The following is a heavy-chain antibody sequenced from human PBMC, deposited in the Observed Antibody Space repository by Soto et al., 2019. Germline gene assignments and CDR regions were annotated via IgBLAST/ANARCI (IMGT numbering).Heavy chain of an antibody. D-gene: IGHD6-19*01. Sequence: GGSLRLSAAASGFTFSSYGMHWVRQAPGKGLEWVAVISYDGSNKYYADSVKGRFTISRDNSKNTLYLQMNSLRAEDTAVYYCAPVAGTDYWGQGTPVTVSS. CDR3: APVAGTDY. CDR2: ISYDGSNK. CDR1: GFTFSSYG. J-gene: IGHJ4*02. V-gene: IGHV3-30*03.